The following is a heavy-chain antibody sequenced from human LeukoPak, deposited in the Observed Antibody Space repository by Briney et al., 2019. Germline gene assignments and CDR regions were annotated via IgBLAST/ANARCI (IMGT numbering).Heavy chain of an antibody. CDR2: ISWNSGSI. D-gene: IGHD6-6*01. Sequence: PGKSLRLSCAASGFTFDDYAMHWVRQAPGKGLEWVSGISWNSGSIGYADSVKGRFTISRDNAKNSLYLQINSLRAEDTALYYCAKGSSRGFDYWGQGTLVTVSS. J-gene: IGHJ4*02. CDR1: GFTFDDYA. CDR3: AKGSSRGFDY. V-gene: IGHV3-9*01.